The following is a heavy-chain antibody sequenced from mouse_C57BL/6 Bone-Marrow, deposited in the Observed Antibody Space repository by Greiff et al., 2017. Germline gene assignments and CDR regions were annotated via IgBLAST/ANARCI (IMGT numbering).Heavy chain of an antibody. V-gene: IGHV1-76*01. D-gene: IGHD1-1*01. CDR1: GYTFTDYY. Sequence: VQLQQSGAELVRPGASVKLSCKASGYTFTDYYINWVKQRPGQGLEWIARIYPGSGNTYYNEKFKGKATLTAEKSSSTAYMQLSSLTSADSAVYFCARVTTVVAHFDYWGQGTTLTVSS. CDR3: ARVTTVVAHFDY. CDR2: IYPGSGNT. J-gene: IGHJ2*01.